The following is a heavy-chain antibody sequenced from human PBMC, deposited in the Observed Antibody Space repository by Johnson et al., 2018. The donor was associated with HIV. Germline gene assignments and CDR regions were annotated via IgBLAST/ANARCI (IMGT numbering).Heavy chain of an antibody. CDR1: GLTFINYA. J-gene: IGHJ3*02. CDR3: ARAYTYGAFDI. CDR2: ISYVGSNK. D-gene: IGHD5-18*01. Sequence: QVQLVESGGGLVQPGGSLRLSCAASGLTFINYAMRWVRQGPGKGLEWVDVISYVGSNKYYSDSVKVRFTISRDNSKSTLYLQMNSLRAEDTSVYYCARAYTYGAFDIWGQGTTVTISS. V-gene: IGHV3-30*03.